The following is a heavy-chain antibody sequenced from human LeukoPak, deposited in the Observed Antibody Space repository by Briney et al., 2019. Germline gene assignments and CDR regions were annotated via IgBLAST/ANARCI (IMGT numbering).Heavy chain of an antibody. V-gene: IGHV4-4*02. D-gene: IGHD3-22*01. J-gene: IGHJ3*02. Sequence: SGTLSLTCAVSGGSISSSTWWSWVRQPPGKGLEWIGEIYDSGSTNYNPSLKSRVTISVDKSKNQFSLKLSSVTAADTAVYYCARDYYDSSGYFGGDAFDIWGQGTMVTVSS. CDR1: GGSISSSTW. CDR2: IYDSGST. CDR3: ARDYYDSSGYFGGDAFDI.